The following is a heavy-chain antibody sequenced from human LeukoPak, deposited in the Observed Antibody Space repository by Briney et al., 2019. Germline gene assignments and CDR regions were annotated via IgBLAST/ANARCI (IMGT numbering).Heavy chain of an antibody. CDR2: ISYDGSNK. V-gene: IGHV3-30*18. CDR3: AKEGYYYDSSGYYYFDY. Sequence: GGSLRLSCAASGFTFSSYGMHWVRQAPGKGLERVAVISYDGSNKYYADSVKGRFTISRDNSKNTLYLQMNSLRAEDTAVYYCAKEGYYYDSSGYYYFDYWGQGTLVTVSS. CDR1: GFTFSSYG. D-gene: IGHD3-22*01. J-gene: IGHJ4*02.